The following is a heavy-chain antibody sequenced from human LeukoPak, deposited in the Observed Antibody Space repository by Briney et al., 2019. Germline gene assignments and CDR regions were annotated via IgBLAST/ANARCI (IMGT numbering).Heavy chain of an antibody. V-gene: IGHV3-23*01. CDR1: GFTFSSYA. D-gene: IGHD3-10*01. CDR3: ASYYYGSGSYFDYFDY. CDR2: ISGSGGST. J-gene: IGHJ4*02. Sequence: GGSLRLSCAASGFTFSSYAMSWVRQAPGKGLEWVSAISGSGGSTCYADSVKGRFTISRDNSKNTLYLQMNSLRAEDTAVYYCASYYYGSGSYFDYFDYWGQGTLVTVSS.